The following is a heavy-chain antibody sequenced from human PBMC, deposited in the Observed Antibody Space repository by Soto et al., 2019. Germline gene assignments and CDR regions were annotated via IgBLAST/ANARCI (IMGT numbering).Heavy chain of an antibody. Sequence: PGESLKISCKASGYDFARPWIGWVRQLRVKGFEWMGIIYPLDSDTRYNPSFQGQVTISADQSVTTAYLQWSSLKASDTAIYYCASGSRDCSGGSCYSHWGQGTLVTVSS. D-gene: IGHD2-15*01. CDR1: GYDFARPW. CDR3: ASGSRDCSGGSCYSH. V-gene: IGHV5-51*01. J-gene: IGHJ4*02. CDR2: IYPLDSDT.